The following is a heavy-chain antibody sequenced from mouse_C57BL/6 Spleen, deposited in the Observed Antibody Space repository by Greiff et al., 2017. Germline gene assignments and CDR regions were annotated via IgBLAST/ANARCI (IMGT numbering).Heavy chain of an antibody. CDR2: IWGGG. CDR3: AKHSYGSSYWYFDV. Sequence: QVHVKQSGPGLVAPSQSLSITCTVSGFSLTSYGVDWVRQPPGKGLEWLGVIWGGGSKDNSKSQVFLKMNSLQTDDTAMYYCAKHSYGSSYWYFDVWGTGTTVTVSS. J-gene: IGHJ1*03. D-gene: IGHD1-1*01. V-gene: IGHV2-9*01. CDR1: GFSLTSYG.